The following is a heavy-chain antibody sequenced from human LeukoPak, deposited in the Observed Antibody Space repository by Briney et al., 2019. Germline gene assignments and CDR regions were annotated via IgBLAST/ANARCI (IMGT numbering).Heavy chain of an antibody. CDR3: ARVPAGDYYYGMDV. D-gene: IGHD2-2*01. J-gene: IGHJ6*02. Sequence: GASVKVSCKPSGYTFTTYDINWVRQATGQGLEWMGWMNPNSANTGYAQKFQGRVSMTRNTSISTAYMELSSLRSEDTAVYYCARVPAGDYYYGMDVWGQGTTVTVSS. CDR2: MNPNSANT. V-gene: IGHV1-8*01. CDR1: GYTFTTYD.